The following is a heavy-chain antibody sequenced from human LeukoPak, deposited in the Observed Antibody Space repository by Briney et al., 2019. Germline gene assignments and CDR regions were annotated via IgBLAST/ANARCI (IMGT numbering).Heavy chain of an antibody. CDR2: ISDSGGST. CDR3: AKCISYGGNSGPDY. V-gene: IGHV3-23*01. J-gene: IGHJ4*02. D-gene: IGHD4-23*01. CDR1: GFTFSSYA. Sequence: PGGSLRLSCAASGFTFSSYAMSGVRQAPGKGLEWVSGISDSGGSTYSADSVKGRFTISRDNSKNTLYLQMNSLRAEDTAVYYCAKCISYGGNSGPDYWGQGTLVTVSS.